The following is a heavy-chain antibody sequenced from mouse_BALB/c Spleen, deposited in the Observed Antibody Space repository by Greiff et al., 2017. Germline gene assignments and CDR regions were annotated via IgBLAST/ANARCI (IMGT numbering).Heavy chain of an antibody. CDR1: GYTFTSYD. J-gene: IGHJ2*01. CDR2: IYPGDGST. D-gene: IGHD2-3*01. V-gene: IGHV1S56*01. Sequence: QVQLQQPGAELVRPGASVKISCKASGYTFTSYDINWVKQRPGQGLEWIGWIYPGDGSTKYNEKFKGKATLTADKSSSTAYMQLSSLTSENSAVYFCARRGDGLFDYWGQGTTLTVSS. CDR3: ARRGDGLFDY.